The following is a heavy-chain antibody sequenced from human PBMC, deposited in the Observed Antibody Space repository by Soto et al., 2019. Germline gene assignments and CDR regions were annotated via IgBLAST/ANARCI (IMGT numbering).Heavy chain of an antibody. CDR3: ARDSTTMVTGFDN. D-gene: IGHD5-18*01. CDR2: INPTGSRT. Sequence: ASVKVSCKSSGYTFTDFYIHWVRQAPGQGLEWMGIINPTGSRTSHAHKFQGRVTLTRDASTGTVYLELNRLTSEDTALYYCARDSTTMVTGFDNWGRGTLVTVSS. CDR1: GYTFTDFY. V-gene: IGHV1-46*01. J-gene: IGHJ4*02.